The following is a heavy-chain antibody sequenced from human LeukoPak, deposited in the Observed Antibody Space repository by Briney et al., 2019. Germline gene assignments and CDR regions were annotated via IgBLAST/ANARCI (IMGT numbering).Heavy chain of an antibody. CDR1: GGTFSSYA. CDR3: ARYYYDSSGYPYYFDY. J-gene: IGHJ4*02. V-gene: IGHV1-69*13. D-gene: IGHD3-22*01. CDR2: IIPIFGTA. Sequence: SVKVSCKASGGTFSSYAISWVRHAPGQGLEWMGGIIPIFGTANYAQKFQGRVTITADESTSTAYMELSSLRSEDTAVYYCARYYYDSSGYPYYFDYWGQGTLVTVSS.